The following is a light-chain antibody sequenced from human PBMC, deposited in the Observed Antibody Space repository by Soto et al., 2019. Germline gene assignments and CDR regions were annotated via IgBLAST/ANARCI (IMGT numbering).Light chain of an antibody. CDR3: LQDYNYPLT. CDR1: QGIRND. V-gene: IGKV1-6*01. Sequence: AIPMTQSPSALSASVGSRVTITCRASQGIRNDLGWYQQKPGKAPKLLIYAASSLQSGVPSRFSGSGAGTDFTLTVSSLLPEDFATYYCLQDYNYPLTCGGGTKVAIK. CDR2: AAS. J-gene: IGKJ4*01.